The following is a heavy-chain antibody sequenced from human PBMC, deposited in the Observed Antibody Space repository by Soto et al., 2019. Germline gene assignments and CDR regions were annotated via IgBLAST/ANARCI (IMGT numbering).Heavy chain of an antibody. J-gene: IGHJ5*02. V-gene: IGHV3-21*01. CDR2: ISSSSSYI. CDR3: ARDPVLDDFWSGYYRKKIPNPNWFDP. Sequence: PGGSPRLSCASSGFTFSSYSMNLFRQAPGKGLEWVSSISSSSSYIYYADSVKGRFTISRDNAKNSLYLQMNSLRAEDTAVYYCARDPVLDDFWSGYYRKKIPNPNWFDPWGQGTLVTVSS. D-gene: IGHD3-3*01. CDR1: GFTFSSYS.